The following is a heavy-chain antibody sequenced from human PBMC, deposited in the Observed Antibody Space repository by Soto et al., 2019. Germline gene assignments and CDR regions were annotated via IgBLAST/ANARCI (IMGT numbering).Heavy chain of an antibody. CDR3: ARDRGRREYFQH. J-gene: IGHJ1*01. V-gene: IGHV4-59*01. CDR1: GGSISSYY. Sequence: SETLSLTCTVSGGSISSYYWSWIRQPPGKGLEWIGYIYYSGSTNYNPSLKSRVTISVDTSKNQFSLKLSSVTAADTAVYYCARDRGRREYFQHWGQGTLVTVSS. CDR2: IYYSGST.